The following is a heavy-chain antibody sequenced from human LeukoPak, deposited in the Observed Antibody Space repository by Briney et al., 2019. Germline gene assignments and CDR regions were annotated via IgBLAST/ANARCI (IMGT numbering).Heavy chain of an antibody. J-gene: IGHJ4*02. V-gene: IGHV1-8*02. Sequence: GASVKVSCKASGYTFTGYYMHWVRQATGQGLEWMGWMNPNSGNTGYAQKFQGRVTMTRNTSISTASMELSSLRSEDTAVYYCARDSGYEFDYWGQGTLVTVSS. CDR1: GYTFTGYY. CDR2: MNPNSGNT. D-gene: IGHD5-12*01. CDR3: ARDSGYEFDY.